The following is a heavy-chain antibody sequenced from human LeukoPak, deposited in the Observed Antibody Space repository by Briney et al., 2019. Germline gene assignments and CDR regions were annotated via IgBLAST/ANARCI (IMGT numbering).Heavy chain of an antibody. CDR2: IYYSGST. CDR3: ARAFLRIAAAGTPWWFDP. V-gene: IGHV4-31*03. Sequence: SETLSLTCTVSGGSISSGGYYWSWIRQHPGKGLERIGYIYYSGSTYYNPSLKSRVTISVDTSKNQFSLKLSSVTAADTAVYYCARAFLRIAAAGTPWWFDPWGQGTLVTVSS. D-gene: IGHD6-13*01. CDR1: GGSISSGGYY. J-gene: IGHJ5*02.